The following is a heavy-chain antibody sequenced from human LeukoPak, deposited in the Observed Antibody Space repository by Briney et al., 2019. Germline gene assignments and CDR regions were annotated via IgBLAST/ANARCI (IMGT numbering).Heavy chain of an antibody. J-gene: IGHJ4*02. CDR2: IYSGGST. CDR3: AKAVAGTDY. V-gene: IGHV3-66*02. CDR1: GFTDSSNY. Sequence: GGSLRLSCAASGFTDSSNYMSWVRQAPGKWLECHLVIYSGGSTYYADSVKGRFPISRDNSKNTLYLQMNSLRAEDTAVYYCAKAVAGTDYWGQGTLVTVSS. D-gene: IGHD6-19*01.